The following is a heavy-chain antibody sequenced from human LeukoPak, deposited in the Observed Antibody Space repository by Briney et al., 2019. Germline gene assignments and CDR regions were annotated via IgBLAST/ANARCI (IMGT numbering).Heavy chain of an antibody. D-gene: IGHD3-10*01. V-gene: IGHV3-30*12. CDR1: GLTFRRYG. CDR2: IESDESIR. J-gene: IGHJ4*02. CDR3: ARDAGYGSGSFYFDY. Sequence: GGSLRLSCAASGLTFRRYGMHWVRQTPGKGLEGVAFIESDESIRQYADSVKGRFTISRDNSKNTLYLQMNSLRAEDTAVYYCARDAGYGSGSFYFDYWGQGTLVTVSS.